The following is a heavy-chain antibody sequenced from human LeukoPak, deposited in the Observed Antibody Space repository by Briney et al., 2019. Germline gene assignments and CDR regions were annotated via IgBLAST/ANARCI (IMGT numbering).Heavy chain of an antibody. J-gene: IGHJ5*02. CDR1: GGTFSSYA. CDR3: ASTYSSSGTNWFDP. Sequence: GASVKVSCKASGGTFSSYAISWVRQAPGQGLEWMGGIIPIFGTANYAQKFQGRVTITADESTSTAYMELSSLRSEDTAVYYCASTYSSSGTNWFDPWGQGTLVIVSS. D-gene: IGHD6-13*01. CDR2: IIPIFGTA. V-gene: IGHV1-69*13.